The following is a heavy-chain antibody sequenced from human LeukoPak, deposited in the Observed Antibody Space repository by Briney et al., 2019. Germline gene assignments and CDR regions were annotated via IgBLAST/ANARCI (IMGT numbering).Heavy chain of an antibody. CDR1: GFTFSSYS. Sequence: GGSLRLSCAASGFTFSSYSMNWVRQAPGKGLEWVSSISSSSSYIYYADSVKGRFTISRDNAKNSLYLQMNSLRAEDTAVYYCARDGWSGRHYYGMDVWGQGTTVTVSS. J-gene: IGHJ6*02. D-gene: IGHD3-10*02. V-gene: IGHV3-21*01. CDR3: ARDGWSGRHYYGMDV. CDR2: ISSSSSYI.